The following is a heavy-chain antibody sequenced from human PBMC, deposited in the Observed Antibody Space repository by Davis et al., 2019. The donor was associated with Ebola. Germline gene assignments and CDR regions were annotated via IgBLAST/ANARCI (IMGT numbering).Heavy chain of an antibody. D-gene: IGHD1-26*01. CDR2: IYYSGST. CDR3: ARHLRRGSYSGWFDP. V-gene: IGHV4-39*01. Sequence: SETLSLTCTVSGGSISSRSYYWGWIRQPPGKGLEWIGSIYYSGSTYYNPSLKSRVTISVDTSKNQFSLKLSSVTAADTAVYYCARHLRRGSYSGWFDPWGQGTLVTVSS. J-gene: IGHJ5*02. CDR1: GGSISSRSYY.